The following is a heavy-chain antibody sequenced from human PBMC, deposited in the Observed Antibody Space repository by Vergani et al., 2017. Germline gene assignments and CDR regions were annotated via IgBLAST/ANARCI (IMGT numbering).Heavy chain of an antibody. CDR1: GFTFTSSA. V-gene: IGHV1-58*01. Sequence: QMQLVQSGPEVKKPGTSVKVSCKASGFTFTSSAVQWVRQARGQRLEWIGWIVVGSGNTNYAQKFQERVTNTRDMATSTAYMELSSLRSEDTAVYYCAASLWQLDYYYYYMDVWGKGTTVTVSS. D-gene: IGHD6-13*01. CDR3: AASLWQLDYYYYYMDV. CDR2: IVVGSGNT. J-gene: IGHJ6*03.